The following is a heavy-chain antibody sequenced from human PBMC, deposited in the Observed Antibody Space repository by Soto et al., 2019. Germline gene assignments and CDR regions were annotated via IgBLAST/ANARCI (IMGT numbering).Heavy chain of an antibody. J-gene: IGHJ6*02. Sequence: GGSLRLSCAASGFTFSSYGMHWVRQAPGKGLEWVAVISYDGSNKYYADSVKGRFTISRDNSKNTLNLQMTSLTAEDTAVYYCANDLSLRFLEWRDTYYGIDVWGQGTTVTVSS. V-gene: IGHV3-30*18. D-gene: IGHD3-3*01. CDR3: ANDLSLRFLEWRDTYYGIDV. CDR2: ISYDGSNK. CDR1: GFTFSSYG.